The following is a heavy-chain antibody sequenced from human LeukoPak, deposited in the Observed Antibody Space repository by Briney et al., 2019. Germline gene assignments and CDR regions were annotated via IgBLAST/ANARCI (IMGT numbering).Heavy chain of an antibody. CDR1: GFTFNDYY. J-gene: IGHJ5*02. Sequence: GGSLRLSCAASGFTFNDYYMSWIRQAPGKGLEWLSYINIGGTNTHYADSVKGRFTISRDNAKKSLYLEMNNLRAEDTAVYYCATDVAGFDTWGQGALVTVSS. CDR3: ATDVAGFDT. CDR2: INIGGTNT. V-gene: IGHV3-11*01.